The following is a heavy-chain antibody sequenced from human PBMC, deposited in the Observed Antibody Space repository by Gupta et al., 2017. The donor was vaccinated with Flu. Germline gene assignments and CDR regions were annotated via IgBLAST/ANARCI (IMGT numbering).Heavy chain of an antibody. V-gene: IGHV1-2*06. D-gene: IGHD2-2*02. CDR3: AREKHCSTSSCYRWFDP. Sequence: QVQLVQSGAEVKKPGASVKVSCKASEYTFTAYYIHWVRLAPGQGLEWMGRINPHSGTTNYEQKFQGRVTVTMDTSISTAYMDLSRLRSDDTAVYYCAREKHCSTSSCYRWFDPWGQGTLVTVSS. CDR1: EYTFTAYY. CDR2: INPHSGTT. J-gene: IGHJ5*02.